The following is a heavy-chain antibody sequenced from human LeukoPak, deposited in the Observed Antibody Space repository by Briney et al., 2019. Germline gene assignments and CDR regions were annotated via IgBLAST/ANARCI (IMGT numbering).Heavy chain of an antibody. CDR2: ISSSGGST. V-gene: IGHV3-23*01. CDR1: GFTFSMYA. Sequence: PGGSLRLSCAASGFTFSMYAMSWVRQAPGKGLEWVSTISSSGGSTYYADSVKGRLTISRDNSKNTLYLQMNSLRAEDTAVYYCAKATPATAAFESWGQGTLLTVSS. D-gene: IGHD6-13*01. CDR3: AKATPATAAFES. J-gene: IGHJ4*02.